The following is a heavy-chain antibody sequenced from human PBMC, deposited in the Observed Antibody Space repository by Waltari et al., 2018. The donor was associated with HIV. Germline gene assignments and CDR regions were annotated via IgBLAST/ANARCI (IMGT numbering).Heavy chain of an antibody. D-gene: IGHD6-19*01. Sequence: QLQLQESGPGLVKPSETLSLTCTVSGVSIRSTSHYCGWIRKPPGKWLVWIGTVCYSGSTHYHPSLKRRVTSSVDTSKSQFSLKLSSVTAADTAVYYCARRSVTAVAGTWYYFDYWGQGTLVTVSS. V-gene: IGHV4-39*01. CDR2: VCYSGST. CDR3: ARRSVTAVAGTWYYFDY. J-gene: IGHJ4*02. CDR1: GVSIRSTSHY.